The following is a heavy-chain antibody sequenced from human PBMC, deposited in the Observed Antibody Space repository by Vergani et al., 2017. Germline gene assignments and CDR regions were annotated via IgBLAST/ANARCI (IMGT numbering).Heavy chain of an antibody. CDR3: ARRSGGYYSGGKVHPLRTAFDV. CDR1: GGSISAGYYF. J-gene: IGHJ3*01. CDR2: ISASGNA. D-gene: IGHD2-15*01. V-gene: IGHV4-61*02. Sequence: QVQLQASGPGRLKPSQTLSLTCTMSGGSISAGYYFWSWIRQPAGKGLEWLGHISASGNASHSPSLKTRVSMSVDTSQNQFSLTVTSVTAADTAIYFCARRSGGYYSGGKVHPLRTAFDVWSHGTVVTVSS.